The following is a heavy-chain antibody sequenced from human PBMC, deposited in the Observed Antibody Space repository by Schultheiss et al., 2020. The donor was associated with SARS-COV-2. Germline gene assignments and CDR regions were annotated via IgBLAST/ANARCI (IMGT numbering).Heavy chain of an antibody. CDR2: ISGSGGST. J-gene: IGHJ4*02. Sequence: GGSLRLSCAASGFTFSSYAMSWVRQAPGKGLEWVSAISGSGGSTYYADSVKGRFTMSRDNSKNTLYLQMNSLRAEDTAVYYCARARREQWLINYFDYWGQGTLVTVSS. CDR1: GFTFSSYA. V-gene: IGHV3-23*01. CDR3: ARARREQWLINYFDY. D-gene: IGHD6-19*01.